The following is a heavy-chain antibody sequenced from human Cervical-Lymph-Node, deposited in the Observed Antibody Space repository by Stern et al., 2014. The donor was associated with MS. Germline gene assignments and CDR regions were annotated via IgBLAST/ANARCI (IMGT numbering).Heavy chain of an antibody. CDR3: ARFYCLSTTCHQGQDY. V-gene: IGHV5-51*03. D-gene: IGHD2/OR15-2a*01. J-gene: IGHJ4*02. Sequence: ELQLVQSGAEVKKPGESLKLSCKGSGYRFTSYWIGWVRQMPGKGLEWMGIINPGGSDTRYSPSFQGQVTISADKSISTAYLQWSSLKASDTAMYYCARFYCLSTTCHQGQDYWGQGTLVTVS. CDR2: INPGGSDT. CDR1: GYRFTSYW.